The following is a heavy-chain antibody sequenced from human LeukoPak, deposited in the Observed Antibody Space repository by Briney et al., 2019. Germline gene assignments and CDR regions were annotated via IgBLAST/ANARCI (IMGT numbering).Heavy chain of an antibody. CDR2: ISWNSGSI. CDR1: GFTFDDYA. Sequence: PGRSLRLSRAASGFTFDDYAMHWVRQAPGKGLEWVSGISWNSGSIGYADSVKGRFTISRDNAKNSLYLQMNSLRAEDTALYYCAKDIGIVVVPAAISVTLDYWGQGTLVTVSS. CDR3: AKDIGIVVVPAAISVTLDY. D-gene: IGHD2-2*01. J-gene: IGHJ4*02. V-gene: IGHV3-9*01.